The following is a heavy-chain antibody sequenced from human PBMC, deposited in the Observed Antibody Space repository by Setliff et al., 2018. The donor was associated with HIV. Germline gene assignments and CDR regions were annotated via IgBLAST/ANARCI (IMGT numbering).Heavy chain of an antibody. Sequence: PSETLSLSCAVYGGSFNDYSWTWIRQAPGKGLEWIGETSHNRESSYNTSLTSRVTISVDTSKRQFSLKLTSVTAADTAVYYCARSGYCVGTDCYRGPLDYWGQGVLVTSPQ. D-gene: IGHD2-21*01. J-gene: IGHJ4*02. CDR2: TSHNRES. V-gene: IGHV4-34*01. CDR3: ARSGYCVGTDCYRGPLDY. CDR1: GGSFNDYS.